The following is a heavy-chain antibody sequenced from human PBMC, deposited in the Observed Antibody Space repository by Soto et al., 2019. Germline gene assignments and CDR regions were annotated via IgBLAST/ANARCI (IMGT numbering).Heavy chain of an antibody. J-gene: IGHJ6*02. CDR3: ARHGIQRERPLFSYGMDV. CDR2: IDPSDSYT. D-gene: IGHD1-1*01. Sequence: EVQLVQSGAEVKKPGESLRISCKGSGYSFTSYWISWVRQMPGKGLEWMGRIDPSDSYTNYSPSFQGHVTISADKSMSIAYLQWGSLKASDTAMYYCARHGIQRERPLFSYGMDVWGQGTTVTVSS. CDR1: GYSFTSYW. V-gene: IGHV5-10-1*01.